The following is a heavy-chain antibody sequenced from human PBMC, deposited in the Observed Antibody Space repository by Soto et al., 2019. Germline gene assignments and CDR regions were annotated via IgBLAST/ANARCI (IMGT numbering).Heavy chain of an antibody. CDR3: ARHFYSNYGTHIYAFDY. V-gene: IGHV4-39*01. Sequence: SETLSLTCTVSGGSISSSSYYWGWIRQPPGKGLEWIGSIYYSGSTYYNPSLKSRVTISVDTSKNQFSLKLSSVTAADTAVYYCARHFYSNYGTHIYAFDYWGQGTLVTVSS. CDR2: IYYSGST. D-gene: IGHD4-4*01. J-gene: IGHJ4*02. CDR1: GGSISSSSYY.